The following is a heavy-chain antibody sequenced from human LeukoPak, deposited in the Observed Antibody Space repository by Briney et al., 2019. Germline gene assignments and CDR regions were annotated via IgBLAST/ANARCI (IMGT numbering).Heavy chain of an antibody. V-gene: IGHV3-48*01. CDR1: GFTFSSYG. J-gene: IGHJ6*02. CDR3: ARDFEGTVLVPDDYSEKSYFYYGMDV. Sequence: PGGSLRLSCAASGFTFSSYGINWVRQAPGKGLEWVSYISSGSSTIYYADSVKGRFTISRDNAKNSLYLQMNSLRAEDTAVYYCARDFEGTVLVPDDYSEKSYFYYGMDVWGQGTTVTVSS. CDR2: ISSGSSTI. D-gene: IGHD2-2*01.